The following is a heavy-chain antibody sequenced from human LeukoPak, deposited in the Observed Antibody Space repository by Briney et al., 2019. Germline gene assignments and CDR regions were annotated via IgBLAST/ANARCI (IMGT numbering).Heavy chain of an antibody. Sequence: GGSLRLSCAASGFTFSSYGMHWVRQAPGKGLEWVAVIWYDGSNKYYADSVKGRFTISRDNSKNTLYLQMNSLRAEDTAVYYCAKGAYSSGPNWFDPWGQGTLVTVSS. CDR1: GFTFSSYG. CDR2: IWYDGSNK. D-gene: IGHD6-19*01. J-gene: IGHJ5*02. V-gene: IGHV3-33*06. CDR3: AKGAYSSGPNWFDP.